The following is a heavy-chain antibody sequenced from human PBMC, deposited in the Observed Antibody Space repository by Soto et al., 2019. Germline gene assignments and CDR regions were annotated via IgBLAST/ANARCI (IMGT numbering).Heavy chain of an antibody. Sequence: ESGGGVVQPGRSLRLSCAASGFPFTSYGMHWVREGPDKGLEWVAIISYDGSDKYYADSVKGRFTISRDNSKNTLYLQMNNLRPEDTALYYCVGGQYYFDYRGQGTLVIVSS. V-gene: IGHV3-30*03. D-gene: IGHD3-10*01. CDR1: GFPFTSYG. J-gene: IGHJ4*02. CDR2: ISYDGSDK. CDR3: VGGQYYFDY.